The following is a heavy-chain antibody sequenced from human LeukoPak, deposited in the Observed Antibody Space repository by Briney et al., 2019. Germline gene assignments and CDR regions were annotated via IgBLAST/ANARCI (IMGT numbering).Heavy chain of an antibody. CDR1: GYTFTSYY. D-gene: IGHD3-22*01. J-gene: IGHJ4*02. V-gene: IGHV1-46*01. Sequence: ASVKVSCKASGYTFTSYYMHWVRQAPGQGLEWMGIINPSGGSTSHAQKFQGRVTMTRDTSTSTAYMELRSLRSDDTAVYYCARETYYYDSSGYYGGSDYWGQGTLVTVSS. CDR2: INPSGGST. CDR3: ARETYYYDSSGYYGGSDY.